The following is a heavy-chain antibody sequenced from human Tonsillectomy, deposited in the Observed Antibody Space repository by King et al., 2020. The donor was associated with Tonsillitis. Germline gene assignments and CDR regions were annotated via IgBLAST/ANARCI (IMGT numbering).Heavy chain of an antibody. CDR1: GFTFSNAW. CDR2: IKSKTDGGTT. D-gene: IGHD5-18*01. Sequence: QLVQSGGGLVKPGGSLRLSCAASGFTFSNAWMSWVRQAPGKGLEWVGRIKSKTDGGTTDYAAPVKGRFTISRDDSKNTLYLQMNSLKTEDTAVYYCPTDPTVDTATPGVYYYYGMDVWGQGTTVTVSS. CDR3: PTDPTVDTATPGVYYYYGMDV. V-gene: IGHV3-15*01. J-gene: IGHJ6*02.